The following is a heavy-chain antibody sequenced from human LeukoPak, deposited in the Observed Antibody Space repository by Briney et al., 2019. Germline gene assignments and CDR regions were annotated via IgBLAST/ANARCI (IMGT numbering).Heavy chain of an antibody. V-gene: IGHV1-2*06. D-gene: IGHD3-22*01. J-gene: IGHJ3*02. CDR1: GYTFTGYH. CDR3: ARAGRRMIVVVKVPHDAFDI. CDR2: INPNSGGT. Sequence: ASVKVSCKASGYTFTGYHLHWVRQAPGQGLEWMGRINPNSGGTNYAQKFQGRVTMTRDASTSTVYMELSSLRSEDTAVYYCARAGRRMIVVVKVPHDAFDIWGQGTMVTVPS.